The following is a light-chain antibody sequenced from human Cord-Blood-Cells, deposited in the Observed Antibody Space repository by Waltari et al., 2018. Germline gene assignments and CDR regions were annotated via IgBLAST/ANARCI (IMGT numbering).Light chain of an antibody. CDR3: QQFNSYPRT. CDR2: DAS. CDR1: QGISSA. V-gene: IGKV1-13*02. J-gene: IGKJ1*01. Sequence: IPLSQPPSSLSASVGASVTTTCRASQGISSALAWYQQKPGKAPKLLIYDASSLESGVPSRFSGSGSVTDFTLTISSLQPEDFATYYCQQFNSYPRTFGQGTKVEIK.